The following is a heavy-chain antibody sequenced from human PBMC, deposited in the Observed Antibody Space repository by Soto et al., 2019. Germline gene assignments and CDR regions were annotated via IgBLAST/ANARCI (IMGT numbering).Heavy chain of an antibody. J-gene: IGHJ4*02. CDR3: ATQHVAVPTIHMLPHAY. Sequence: GESLKISCKGSGYSFTGYWIAWVRQMRGKGLEWMGIIFPGNSNTRYSPSFQGQVTISADKSFSTAYLQWSSLKASDTAVYYCATQHVAVPTIHMLPHAYWGQGTLVTASS. D-gene: IGHD2-21*01. CDR1: GYSFTGYW. V-gene: IGHV5-51*01. CDR2: IFPGNSNT.